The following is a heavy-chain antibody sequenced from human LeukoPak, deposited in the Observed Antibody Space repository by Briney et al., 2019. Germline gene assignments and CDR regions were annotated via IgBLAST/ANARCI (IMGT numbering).Heavy chain of an antibody. D-gene: IGHD3-9*01. J-gene: IGHJ4*02. CDR1: GSTFTGYY. CDR2: IIPNSGGT. Sequence: ASVTVSCKASGSTFTGYYIHWVRQAPGQGLEWMGWIIPNSGGTNYAQRFQGRVTMTRDTSISTAYMELTSLRSDDTALYYCARTLTGGRGGYFDYWGQGTLVTVSS. V-gene: IGHV1-2*02. CDR3: ARTLTGGRGGYFDY.